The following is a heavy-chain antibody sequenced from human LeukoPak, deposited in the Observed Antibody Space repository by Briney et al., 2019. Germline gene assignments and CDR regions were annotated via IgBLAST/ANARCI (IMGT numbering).Heavy chain of an antibody. J-gene: IGHJ4*02. CDR2: IRYDGSNK. CDR1: GFTFSSYG. D-gene: IGHD3-22*01. Sequence: GGSLRLSCAASGFTFSSYGMHWVRQAPGKGLEWVAFIRYDGSNKYYADSVKGRFTISRDNSKNTLYLQMNSLRAEDTVVYYCAKDQKIVVSYFDYWGQGTLVTVSS. V-gene: IGHV3-30*02. CDR3: AKDQKIVVSYFDY.